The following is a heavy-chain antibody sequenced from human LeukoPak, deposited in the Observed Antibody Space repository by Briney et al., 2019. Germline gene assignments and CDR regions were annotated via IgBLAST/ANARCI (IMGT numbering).Heavy chain of an antibody. J-gene: IGHJ3*02. CDR2: ISGSGDST. Sequence: GGSLRLSCAASGFTFSSYAMTWVRQAPGKGLEWVSAISGSGDSTYYADSVKGRFSISRDNSKNTLYLQMNSLRAEDTAVYYCAKDSAVVVPAAPDAFDIWGQGTMVTVSS. V-gene: IGHV3-23*01. D-gene: IGHD2-2*01. CDR3: AKDSAVVVPAAPDAFDI. CDR1: GFTFSSYA.